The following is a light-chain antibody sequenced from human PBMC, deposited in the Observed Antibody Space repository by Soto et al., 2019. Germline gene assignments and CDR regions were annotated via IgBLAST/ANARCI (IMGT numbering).Light chain of an antibody. Sequence: EIVMTQSPATLSLSPGDRATLSCRASQSVSRNLAWYQQKPGQAPRLLIYGASLRAPTVPDRFTGSGSGTDFTLTISSLQSEDFAVYYCQQYDDWPRTFGQGTKVDIK. CDR3: QQYDDWPRT. CDR2: GAS. CDR1: QSVSRN. J-gene: IGKJ1*01. V-gene: IGKV3-15*01.